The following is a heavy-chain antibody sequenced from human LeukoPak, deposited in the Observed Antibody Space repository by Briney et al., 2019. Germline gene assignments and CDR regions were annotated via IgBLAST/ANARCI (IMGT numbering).Heavy chain of an antibody. CDR3: ARGGVRGGGLTGISCYCGFDV. CDR1: GGSFTDHY. CDR2: IHHNADT. Sequence: SETLSLTCSVYGGSFTDHYWSWIPHAPGKGLEWIGRIHHNADTSYNPSLWGRVSISVDTSKKQLSLNVSSVTAADTAVFYCARGGVRGGGLTGISCYCGFDVWGQGTTVTVSS. J-gene: IGHJ6*02. V-gene: IGHV4-34*01. D-gene: IGHD3-9*01.